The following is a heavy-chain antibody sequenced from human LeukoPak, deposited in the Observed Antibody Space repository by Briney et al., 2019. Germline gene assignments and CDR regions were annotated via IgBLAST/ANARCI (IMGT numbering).Heavy chain of an antibody. Sequence: GASVKVSCKASGYTFTSYGISWVRQAPGQGLEWMGGIIPIFGTANYAQKFQGRVTITADESTSTAYMELSSLRSEDTAVYYCAKDGDYDSSGYYGPFDYWGQGTLVTVSS. V-gene: IGHV1-69*13. J-gene: IGHJ4*02. CDR2: IIPIFGTA. CDR1: GYTFTSYG. D-gene: IGHD3-22*01. CDR3: AKDGDYDSSGYYGPFDY.